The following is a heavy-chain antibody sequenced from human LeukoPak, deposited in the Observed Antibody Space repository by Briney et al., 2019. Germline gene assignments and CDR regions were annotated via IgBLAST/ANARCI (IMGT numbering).Heavy chain of an antibody. CDR3: AKARGYSSSWYPSLDY. CDR2: ISGSGGST. J-gene: IGHJ4*02. Sequence: GGSLRLSCAASGFTFSSYWMNWARQAPGKGLEWVSTISGSGGSTYYADSVKGRFTISRDNSKNTLYLQMNSLRAEDTAVYYCAKARGYSSSWYPSLDYWGQGTLVTVSS. D-gene: IGHD6-13*01. CDR1: GFTFSSYW. V-gene: IGHV3-23*01.